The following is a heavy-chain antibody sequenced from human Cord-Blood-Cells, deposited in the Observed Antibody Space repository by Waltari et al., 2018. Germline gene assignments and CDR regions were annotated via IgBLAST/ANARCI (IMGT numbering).Heavy chain of an antibody. Sequence: QLQLQESGPGLVKPSETLSLTCTVSGGSISSSSYYWGCIRHPPGKGLEWIGSIYYSGSTYYNPSLKSRVTISVDTSKNQFSLKLSSVTAADTAVYYCARRWAPIVGATTFDYWGQGTLVTVSS. J-gene: IGHJ4*02. CDR3: ARRWAPIVGATTFDY. V-gene: IGHV4-39*01. D-gene: IGHD1-26*01. CDR1: GGSISSSSYY. CDR2: IYYSGST.